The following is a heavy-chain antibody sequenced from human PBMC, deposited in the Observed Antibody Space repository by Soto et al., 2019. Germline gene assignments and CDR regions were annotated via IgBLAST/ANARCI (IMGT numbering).Heavy chain of an antibody. D-gene: IGHD5-18*01. CDR1: GFTFSSYA. CDR2: ISYDGSNK. CDR3: ARDLVKGPTWIQLWLGADY. J-gene: IGHJ4*02. V-gene: IGHV3-30-3*01. Sequence: QVQLVESGGGVVQPGRSLRLSCAASGFTFSSYAMHWVRQAPGQGLEGVAVISYDGSNKYYADSVKCRFTISRDNSKNTLYLQMNSLRAEETAVYYCARDLVKGPTWIQLWLGADYWGQGTLVTVSS.